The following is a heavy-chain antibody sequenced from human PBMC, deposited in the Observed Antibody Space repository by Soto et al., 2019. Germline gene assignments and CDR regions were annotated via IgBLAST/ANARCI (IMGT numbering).Heavy chain of an antibody. CDR2: INRDGTEK. CDR1: GFTFNAYW. D-gene: IGHD6-6*01. V-gene: IGHV3-7*05. CDR3: VRDRAEYGSYGSSYYDVFDI. J-gene: IGHJ3*02. Sequence: EVQLVESGGGLVQPGGSLRLSCAASGFTFNAYWMTWVRQAPGKGLEWVANINRDGTEKNYVDSVKGRFTVSRDNAKTSLHLQMYSLRAEDTAVYYCVRDRAEYGSYGSSYYDVFDIWGQGTKVTVSS.